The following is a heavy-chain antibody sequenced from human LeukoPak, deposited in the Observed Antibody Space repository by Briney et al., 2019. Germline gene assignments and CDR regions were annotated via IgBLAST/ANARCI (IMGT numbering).Heavy chain of an antibody. V-gene: IGHV3-30-3*01. CDR2: ISYDGSNK. CDR1: GFTFSSYA. D-gene: IGHD3-16*02. Sequence: GGSLRLSCAASGFTFSSYAMPWVRQAPGKGLEWVAVISYDGSNKYYADSVKGRFTISRDNSKNTLYLQMNSLRAEDTAVYYCARDPRIMITFGGVIVPCYFDYWGQGTLVTVSS. J-gene: IGHJ4*02. CDR3: ARDPRIMITFGGVIVPCYFDY.